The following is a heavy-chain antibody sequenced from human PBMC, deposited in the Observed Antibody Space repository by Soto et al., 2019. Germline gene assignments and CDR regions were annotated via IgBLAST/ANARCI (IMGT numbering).Heavy chain of an antibody. D-gene: IGHD6-6*01. CDR3: ARGVIAARLGVDY. CDR2: ISSSGSTI. V-gene: IGHV3-48*03. Sequence: GGSLRLSCAASGFTFSSYEMNWVRQAPGKGLEWVSYISSSGSTIYYADSVKGRFTISRDNAKNSLYLQMNSLRAEDTAVYYCARGVIAARLGVDYWGQGTLVTVSS. J-gene: IGHJ4*02. CDR1: GFTFSSYE.